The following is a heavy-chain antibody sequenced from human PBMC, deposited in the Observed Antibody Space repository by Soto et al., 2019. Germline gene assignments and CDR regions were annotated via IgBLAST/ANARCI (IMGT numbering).Heavy chain of an antibody. CDR2: ISAYNGNT. D-gene: IGHD4-17*01. J-gene: IGHJ4*02. V-gene: IGHV1-18*01. Sequence: ASVKVSCKASGYTFTSYGISWVRQAPGQGLEWMGWISAYNGNTNYAQKLQGRVTMTTDTSTSTAYMELRSLRSDDTAVYYCARDPDYGDYHVLEYWGQGTLVTVSS. CDR1: GYTFTSYG. CDR3: ARDPDYGDYHVLEY.